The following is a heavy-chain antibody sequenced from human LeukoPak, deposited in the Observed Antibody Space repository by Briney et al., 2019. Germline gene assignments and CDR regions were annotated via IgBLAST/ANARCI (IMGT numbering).Heavy chain of an antibody. J-gene: IGHJ4*02. CDR1: GLSFNGCA. V-gene: IGHV3-30-3*01. D-gene: IGHD2-21*02. CDR2: ISNEGSSE. Sequence: GGSVRLFCGASGLSFNGCAMQCARPAPGRALVCVTVISNEGSSEYYADSVKGRFTIYRDNSKNTLYLQMNSLRAEDTAVYYCARSSLWTTIVTEAAFDYWGQGTLVIVSS. CDR3: ARSSLWTTIVTEAAFDY.